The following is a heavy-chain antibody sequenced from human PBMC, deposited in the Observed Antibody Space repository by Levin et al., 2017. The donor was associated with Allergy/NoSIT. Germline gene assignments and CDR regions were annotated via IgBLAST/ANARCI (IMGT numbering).Heavy chain of an antibody. CDR2: ISAYHGNT. D-gene: IGHD3-10*01. Sequence: ASVKVSCKASGYTLTTYGIIWVRQAPGQGLEWMGWISAYHGNTNYAQKLQGRVTMTTDTSTNTAYMELRSLRSDDTAVYYCARDRGYYGSGYGMDVWGQGTTVTVSS. J-gene: IGHJ6*02. CDR3: ARDRGYYGSGYGMDV. CDR1: GYTLTTYG. V-gene: IGHV1-18*01.